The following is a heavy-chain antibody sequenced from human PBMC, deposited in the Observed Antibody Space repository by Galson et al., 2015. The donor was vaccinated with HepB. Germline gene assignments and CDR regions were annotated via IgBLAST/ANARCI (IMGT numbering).Heavy chain of an antibody. V-gene: IGHV3-30*18. D-gene: IGHD3-3*01. CDR1: GFTFSSYG. CDR2: ISYDGSNK. Sequence: LRLSCAASGFTFSSYGMHWVRQAPGKGLEWVAVISYDGSNKYYADSVKGRFTISRDNSKNTLYLQMNSLRAEDTAVYYCANLRLFTIFGVAPVDYWGQGTLVTVSS. J-gene: IGHJ4*02. CDR3: ANLRLFTIFGVAPVDY.